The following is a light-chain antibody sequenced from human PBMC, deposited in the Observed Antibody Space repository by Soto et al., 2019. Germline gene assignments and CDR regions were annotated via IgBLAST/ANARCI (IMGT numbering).Light chain of an antibody. Sequence: QSVGTRLAWYQHKTGQAPRLLISGASSRATGIPDRFTGSGSETSFTLTISRLEPEEFGLYYCHAYQSCQGISSAEGTKRDIK. CDR3: HAYQSCQGIS. V-gene: IGKV3-20*01. CDR1: QSVGTR. J-gene: IGKJ5*01. CDR2: GAS.